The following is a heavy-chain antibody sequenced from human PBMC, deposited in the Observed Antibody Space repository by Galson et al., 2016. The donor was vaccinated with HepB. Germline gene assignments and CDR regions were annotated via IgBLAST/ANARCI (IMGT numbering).Heavy chain of an antibody. D-gene: IGHD2/OR15-2a*01. J-gene: IGHJ4*02. CDR2: ISGSGGST. Sequence: SLRLSCAASPINLNTYAMSWVRQAPGKGLEWVSGISGSGGSTFYADSVKGRFTISSDNSKNTVFLQMNSLRAEDTAVYYCAKDRSGRFYFPSGDFDYWGQGALVTVSS. V-gene: IGHV3-23*01. CDR3: AKDRSGRFYFPSGDFDY. CDR1: PINLNTYA.